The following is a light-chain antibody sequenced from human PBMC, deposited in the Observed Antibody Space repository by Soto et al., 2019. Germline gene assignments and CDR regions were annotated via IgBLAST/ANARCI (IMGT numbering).Light chain of an antibody. Sequence: QSALTQPASVSGSPGQPITICCTGTSSDVGGYNYVSWYQHHPGKAPKLLIYDVSNRPSGISNRFSGSKSDNTASLTISGLQPEEEADYYCSSYTTSNTRQIVFGTGTKVTVL. CDR1: SSDVGGYNY. CDR3: SSYTTSNTRQIV. V-gene: IGLV2-14*03. J-gene: IGLJ1*01. CDR2: DVS.